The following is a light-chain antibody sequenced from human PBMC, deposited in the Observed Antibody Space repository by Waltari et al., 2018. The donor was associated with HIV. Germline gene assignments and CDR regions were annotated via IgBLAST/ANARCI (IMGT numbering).Light chain of an antibody. J-gene: IGLJ6*01. Sequence: QSVLTQPPSASGTTGQGVTISCSGSDSTIGKNDVLWYRHVPVTSPQLLLFRNNQRPYCRPDRFLVTKAGTSASLAIMLLPSAEYGVYICATWDDILNVLVFGRGTMVTVL. CDR3: ATWDDILNVLV. CDR2: RNN. CDR1: DSTIGKND. V-gene: IGLV1-47*01.